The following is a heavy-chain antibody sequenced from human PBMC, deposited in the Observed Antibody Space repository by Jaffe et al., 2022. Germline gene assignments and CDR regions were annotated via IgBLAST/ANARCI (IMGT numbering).Heavy chain of an antibody. J-gene: IGHJ6*03. CDR2: INHSGST. CDR3: ARGPIPCSSTSCLRRNYYYYMDV. D-gene: IGHD2-2*01. CDR1: GGSFSGYY. V-gene: IGHV4-34*01. Sequence: QVQLQQWGAGLLKPSETLSLTCAVYGGSFSGYYWSWIRQPPGKGLEWIGEINHSGSTNYNPSLKSRVTISVDTSKNQFSLKLSSVTAADTAVYYCARGPIPCSSTSCLRRNYYYYMDVWGKGTTVTVSS.